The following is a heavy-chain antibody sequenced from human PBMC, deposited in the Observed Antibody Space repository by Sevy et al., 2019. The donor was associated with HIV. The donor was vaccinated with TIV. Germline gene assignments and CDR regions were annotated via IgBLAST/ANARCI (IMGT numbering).Heavy chain of an antibody. Sequence: GGSLRLSCTASGFIFSTYAMTWVRQAPGKGLEWVSAISGSGGSTYYAVSLKGRFTIFRDNSKNTLYLQMNNLRAEDTAVYYCAKGDSTFYGLDVWGQGTTVTVSS. CDR2: ISGSGGST. V-gene: IGHV3-23*01. D-gene: IGHD6-13*01. J-gene: IGHJ6*02. CDR3: AKGDSTFYGLDV. CDR1: GFIFSTYA.